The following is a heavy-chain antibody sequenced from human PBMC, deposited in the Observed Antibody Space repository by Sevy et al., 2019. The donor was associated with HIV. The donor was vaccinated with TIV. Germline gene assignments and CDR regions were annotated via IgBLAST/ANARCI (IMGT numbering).Heavy chain of an antibody. CDR1: GFTFSNYA. V-gene: IGHV3-30-3*01. Sequence: GGSLRLSCAASGFTFSNYAIHWVRQAPGRGLEWVAVISFDGSNKYYADSVKGRFTISRDNSKNMLYLQMNSLRAEDTAVYYCAREGVQWLGHFDYWGQGTLVTVSS. CDR3: AREGVQWLGHFDY. J-gene: IGHJ4*02. CDR2: ISFDGSNK. D-gene: IGHD6-19*01.